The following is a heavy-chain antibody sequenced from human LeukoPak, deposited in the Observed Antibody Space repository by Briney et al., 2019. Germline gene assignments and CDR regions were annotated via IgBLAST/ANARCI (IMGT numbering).Heavy chain of an antibody. Sequence: SETLSLTCTVYGASIRHYYWSWIRQPPGKGLEWIGNLYHSGSPNYNPSLKSRVTISIDTAKNQFSLRLRSVTAADTAVYYCATLTGTTYPYYFDFWGQATLVTVSP. CDR2: LYHSGSP. J-gene: IGHJ4*02. D-gene: IGHD1-20*01. V-gene: IGHV4-59*01. CDR3: ATLTGTTYPYYFDF. CDR1: GASIRHYY.